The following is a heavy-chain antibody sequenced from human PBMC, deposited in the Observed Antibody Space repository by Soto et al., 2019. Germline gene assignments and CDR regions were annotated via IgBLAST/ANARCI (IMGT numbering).Heavy chain of an antibody. J-gene: IGHJ3*02. D-gene: IGHD2-21*02. CDR2: IKDKGNNYAI. CDR1: GFAFSDSA. Sequence: EVPLVESGGGLVQPGGSLKLSCVASGFAFSDSAIHWVRQSSGKGREWVGRIKDKGNNYAIAYAASVTGRFTVSRDESKNTAYLQINSLKIEDTAIYFCTRHRIIWANHMTAAVSNDGFDIWGQGTMVTVSS. CDR3: TRHRIIWANHMTAAVSNDGFDI. V-gene: IGHV3-73*01.